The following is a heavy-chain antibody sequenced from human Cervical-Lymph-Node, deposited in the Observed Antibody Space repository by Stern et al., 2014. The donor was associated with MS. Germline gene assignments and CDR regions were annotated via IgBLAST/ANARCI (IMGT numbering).Heavy chain of an antibody. CDR1: GGTFSSYA. CDR3: ARQRGYSYGPFNY. V-gene: IGHV1-69*01. D-gene: IGHD5-18*01. J-gene: IGHJ4*02. Sequence: DQLVESGAEVKKPGSSVKVSCKASGGTFSSYAFSWVRQAPGQGLEWMAGIIPIFRAASYAQKFQGRLTIAADESTSTVYMELSSLRYEDTAMYYCARQRGYSYGPFNYWGQGTLVTVSS. CDR2: IIPIFRAA.